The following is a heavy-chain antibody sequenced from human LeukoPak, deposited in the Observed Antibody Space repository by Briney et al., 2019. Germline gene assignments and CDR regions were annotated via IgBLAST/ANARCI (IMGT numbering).Heavy chain of an antibody. CDR2: ISGSGSGGST. J-gene: IGHJ4*02. Sequence: GGSLRLSCAASGFTFSSYAMSWVRQAPGKGLEWVSAISGSGSGGSTYYADSVKGRFTISRDNSKNTLYLQMNSLRAEDTAVYYCAKDLGYDYGDLIGFDYWGQGTLVTVSS. CDR1: GFTFSSYA. CDR3: AKDLGYDYGDLIGFDY. V-gene: IGHV3-23*01. D-gene: IGHD4-17*01.